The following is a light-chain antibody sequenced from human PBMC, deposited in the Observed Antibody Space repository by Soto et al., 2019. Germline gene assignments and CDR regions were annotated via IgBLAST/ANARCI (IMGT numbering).Light chain of an antibody. CDR1: SSDVGGYNY. CDR3: CSYAGSYAVV. CDR2: EVS. V-gene: IGLV2-8*01. J-gene: IGLJ2*01. Sequence: QSVLTQPPSASGSPGQSVTISCTGTSSDVGGYNYVSWYQQHPGKAPKLMISEVSKRPSGVPDRFSGSKSGNTASLTISGLQAEDEADYYCCSYAGSYAVVFGGGTKVTVL.